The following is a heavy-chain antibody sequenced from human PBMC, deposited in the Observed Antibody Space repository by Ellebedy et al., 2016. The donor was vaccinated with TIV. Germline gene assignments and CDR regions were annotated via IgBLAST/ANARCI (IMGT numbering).Heavy chain of an antibody. J-gene: IGHJ2*01. CDR2: IIPIFGTA. Sequence: SVKVSCXASGGTFSSYAISWVRQAPGQGLEWMGGIIPIFGTANYAQKFQGRVTITADESTSTAYMELSSLRSEDTAVYYCARGGTAAGWYFDLWGRGTLVTVSS. V-gene: IGHV1-69*13. D-gene: IGHD2-21*02. CDR1: GGTFSSYA. CDR3: ARGGTAAGWYFDL.